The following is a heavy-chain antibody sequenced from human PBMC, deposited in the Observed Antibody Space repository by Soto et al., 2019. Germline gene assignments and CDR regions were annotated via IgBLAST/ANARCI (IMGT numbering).Heavy chain of an antibody. CDR3: ARGGETYYDFWSGFSPIDY. V-gene: IGHV4-59*01. CDR1: GGSISSYY. Sequence: SETLSLTCTVSGGSISSYYWSWIRQSPGKGLEWIGYIFYSDNTNYNPSLRSRVTISVDTSKSQFSLKLTSVTAADTAVYYCARGGETYYDFWSGFSPIDYWGQGALVTVSS. J-gene: IGHJ4*02. CDR2: IFYSDNT. D-gene: IGHD3-3*01.